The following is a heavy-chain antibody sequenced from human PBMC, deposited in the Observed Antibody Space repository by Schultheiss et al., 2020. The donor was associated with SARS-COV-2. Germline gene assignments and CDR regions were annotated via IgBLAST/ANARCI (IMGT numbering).Heavy chain of an antibody. V-gene: IGHV3-66*03. D-gene: IGHD6-13*01. J-gene: IGHJ6*02. Sequence: GGSLRLSCAASGFTVSSNYMSWVRQAPGKGLEWVSVIYSCGSTYYADSVKGRFTISRDNSKNTLYLQMNSLRAEDTAVYYCAIPVLGSWYNGMDVWGQGTTVTVSS. CDR3: AIPVLGSWYNGMDV. CDR2: IYSCGST. CDR1: GFTVSSNY.